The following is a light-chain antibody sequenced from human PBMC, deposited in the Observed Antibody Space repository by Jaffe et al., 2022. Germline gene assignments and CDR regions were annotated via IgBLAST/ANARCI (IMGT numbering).Light chain of an antibody. J-gene: IGKJ1*01. CDR1: QNFVHADGNYY. CDR3: MQSPDWPWT. V-gene: IGKV2-30*02. Sequence: DVVLTQSPLSLSVTLGQPASISCTASQNFVHADGNYYLHWFHQRPGQSPRRLIYSVSNRDSGVPDRISGSGSGTDFTLKISRVEAEDVGIYYCMQSPDWPWTFGQGTRVEIK. CDR2: SVS.